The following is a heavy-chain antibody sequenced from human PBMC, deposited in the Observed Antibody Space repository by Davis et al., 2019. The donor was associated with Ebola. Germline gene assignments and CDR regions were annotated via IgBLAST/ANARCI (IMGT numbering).Heavy chain of an antibody. CDR1: GGSISSSSYY. CDR2: IYYSGST. J-gene: IGHJ4*02. Sequence: SETLSLTCTVSGGSISSSSYYWGWIRQPPGKGLEWIGSIYYSGSTYYNPSLKSRVTISVDTSKNQFSLKLSSVTAADTAVYYCARGYSSSWDEFDYWGQGTLVTVSS. V-gene: IGHV4-39*07. CDR3: ARGYSSSWDEFDY. D-gene: IGHD6-13*01.